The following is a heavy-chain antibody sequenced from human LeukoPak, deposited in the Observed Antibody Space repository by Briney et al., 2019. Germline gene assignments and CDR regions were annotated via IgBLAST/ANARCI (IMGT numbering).Heavy chain of an antibody. D-gene: IGHD5-24*01. CDR1: GGSISSYY. J-gene: IGHJ6*03. CDR2: IYYSGST. V-gene: IGHV4-59*01. CDR3: AREYNSDYYYYYMDV. Sequence: SETLSLTCTVSGGSISSYYWSWIRQPPGKGLEWIGCIYYSGSTNYNPSLKSRVTISVDTSKNQFSLKLSSVTAADTAVYYCAREYNSDYYYYYMDVWGKGTTVTISS.